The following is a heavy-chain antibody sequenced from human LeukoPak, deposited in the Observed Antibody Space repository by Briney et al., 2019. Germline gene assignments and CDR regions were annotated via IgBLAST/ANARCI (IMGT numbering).Heavy chain of an antibody. CDR2: IYTSGST. Sequence: SETLSLTCTVSGGSISSGSYYWSWIRQPAGTGLEWIGRIYTSGSTNYNPSLKSRVTISVDTSKNQFSLKLSSVTAADTAVYYCAMYYYDSSGYSYGFDYWGQGTLVTVSS. CDR3: AMYYYDSSGYSYGFDY. V-gene: IGHV4-61*02. J-gene: IGHJ4*02. D-gene: IGHD3-22*01. CDR1: GGSISSGSYY.